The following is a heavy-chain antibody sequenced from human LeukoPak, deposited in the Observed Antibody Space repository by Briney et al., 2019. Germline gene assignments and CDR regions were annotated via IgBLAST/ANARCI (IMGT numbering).Heavy chain of an antibody. Sequence: SETLSLTCAVYGGSFSGYYWSWIRQPPGKGLEWIGEINHSGSTNYNPSLKSRVTISVDTSKNQISPKLSSVTAADTAVYYCARGTPPLLWFGESYYFDYWGQGTLVTVSS. CDR3: ARGTPPLLWFGESYYFDY. V-gene: IGHV4-34*01. CDR2: INHSGST. CDR1: GGSFSGYY. D-gene: IGHD3-10*01. J-gene: IGHJ4*02.